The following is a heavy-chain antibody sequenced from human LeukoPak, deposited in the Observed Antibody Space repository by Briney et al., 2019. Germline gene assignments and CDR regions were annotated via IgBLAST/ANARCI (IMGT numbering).Heavy chain of an antibody. CDR1: GGSISSHY. J-gene: IGHJ6*03. V-gene: IGHV4-59*11. CDR3: ARGAVVPAATNYYYYYYMDV. D-gene: IGHD2-2*01. Sequence: KASETLSLTCTVSGGSISSHYWSWIRQPPGKGLEWIGYIYYSGSTNYNPSLKSRVTISVDTSKNQFSLKLSSVTAADTAVYYCARGAVVPAATNYYYYYYMDVWGKGTTVTVSS. CDR2: IYYSGST.